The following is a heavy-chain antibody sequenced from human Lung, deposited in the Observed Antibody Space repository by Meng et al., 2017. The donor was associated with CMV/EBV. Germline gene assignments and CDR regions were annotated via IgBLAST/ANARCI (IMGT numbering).Heavy chain of an antibody. D-gene: IGHD3-22*01. CDR3: ARERADYYDTKQTLDY. J-gene: IGHJ4*02. CDR2: ISSSGTTI. V-gene: IGHV3-11*01. Sequence: GGSLRLXCAASGFTFSDYYMSWIRQAPGKGLEWVSYISSSGTTIYYADSVKGRFTISRDNAKNSLYLQMNSLRDEDTAVYYCARERADYYDTKQTLDYWGLGKXV. CDR1: GFTFSDYY.